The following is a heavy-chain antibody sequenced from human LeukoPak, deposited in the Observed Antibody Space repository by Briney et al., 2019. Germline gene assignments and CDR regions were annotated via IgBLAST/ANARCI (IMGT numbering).Heavy chain of an antibody. V-gene: IGHV4-59*12. CDR3: ARDGSSSWYTALNYYYYMDV. CDR2: IYYSGST. J-gene: IGHJ6*03. D-gene: IGHD6-13*01. CDR1: GGSISSYY. Sequence: SETLSLTCTVSGGSISSYYWSWIRQPPGKGLEWIGYIYYSGSTNYNPSLKSRVTISVDTSKNQFSLKLSSVTAADTAVYYCARDGSSSWYTALNYYYYMDVWGKGTTVTVSS.